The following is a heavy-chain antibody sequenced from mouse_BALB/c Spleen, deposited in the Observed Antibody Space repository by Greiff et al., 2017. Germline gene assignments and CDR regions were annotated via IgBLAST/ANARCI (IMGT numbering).Heavy chain of an antibody. CDR1: GFTFSSYG. Sequence: EVQRVESGGDLVKPGGSLKLSCAASGFTFSSYGMSWVRQTPDKRLEWVATISSGGSYTYYPDSVKGRFTISRDNAKNTLYLQMSSLKSEDTAMFYCARHRDDGSCFDYWGQGTTLTVSS. CDR3: ARHRDDGSCFDY. V-gene: IGHV5-6*01. J-gene: IGHJ2*01. CDR2: ISSGGSYT. D-gene: IGHD2-14*01.